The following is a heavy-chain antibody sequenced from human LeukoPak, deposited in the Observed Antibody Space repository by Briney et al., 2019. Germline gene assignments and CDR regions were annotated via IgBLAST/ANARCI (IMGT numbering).Heavy chain of an antibody. V-gene: IGHV1-18*04. D-gene: IGHD3-10*01. CDR1: GYTFTGYY. CDR3: AREWFGESATFDY. CDR2: ISPYNGNI. J-gene: IGHJ4*02. Sequence: WASVKVSCKASGYTFTGYYMHWVRQAPGQGLEWMAWISPYNGNINYAEKLQGRVTMTTDTSTSTAYMELRSLRSDDTAVHYCAREWFGESATFDYWGQGTLVTVSS.